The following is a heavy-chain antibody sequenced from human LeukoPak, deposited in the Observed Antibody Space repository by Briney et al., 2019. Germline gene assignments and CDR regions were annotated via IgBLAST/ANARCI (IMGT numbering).Heavy chain of an antibody. J-gene: IGHJ4*02. CDR2: IKQDGSEK. V-gene: IGHV3-7*01. CDR1: GFTFSSYS. CDR3: ARDYRYYDFWSGYSFDY. Sequence: GGSLRLSCAASGFTFSSYSMSWVRQAPGKGLEWVANIKQDGSEKYYVDSVKGRFTISRDNAKNSLYLQMNSLRAEDTAVYYCARDYRYYDFWSGYSFDYWGQGTLVTVSS. D-gene: IGHD3-3*01.